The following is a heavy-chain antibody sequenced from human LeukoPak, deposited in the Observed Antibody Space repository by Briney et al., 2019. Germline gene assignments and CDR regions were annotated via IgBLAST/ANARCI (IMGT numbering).Heavy chain of an antibody. CDR1: GGSISSSSYY. D-gene: IGHD3-3*01. J-gene: IGHJ5*02. Sequence: SETLSLTCTVSGGSISSSSYYWGWIRQPPGKGLEWIGSIYYSGSTYYNPSLKSRVTISVDTSKNQFSLKLSSVTAADTAVYYCARQRGMITIFGVVIIGWFDPWGQGTLVIVSS. CDR2: IYYSGST. V-gene: IGHV4-39*01. CDR3: ARQRGMITIFGVVIIGWFDP.